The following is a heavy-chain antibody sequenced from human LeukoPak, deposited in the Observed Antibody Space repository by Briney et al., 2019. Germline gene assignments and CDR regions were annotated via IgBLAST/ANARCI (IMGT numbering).Heavy chain of an antibody. V-gene: IGHV1-2*02. CDR2: INPNSGGT. J-gene: IGHJ5*02. Sequence: ASVKVSCKASGYTFTGYYMHWVRQATGQGLEWMGWINPNSGGTNYAQKFQGRVTMTRDTSISTAYMELSRLSSDDTAVYYCARASPLYSVRPWFDPWGQGTLVTVSS. CDR3: ARASPLYSVRPWFDP. CDR1: GYTFTGYY. D-gene: IGHD5-18*01.